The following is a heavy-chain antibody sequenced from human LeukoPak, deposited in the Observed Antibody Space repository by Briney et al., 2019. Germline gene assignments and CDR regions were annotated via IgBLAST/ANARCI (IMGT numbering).Heavy chain of an antibody. CDR3: ARHQRSGYYFNFDY. CDR2: IYHSGST. V-gene: IGHV4-38-2*02. D-gene: IGHD3-22*01. CDR1: GYSISSGYY. Sequence: SETLSLTCTVSGYSISSGYYWGWIRQPPGKGLEWIGSIYHSGSTYYNPSLKSRVTISVDTSKNQFSLKLSSVTAADTAVYYCARHQRSGYYFNFDYWGQGTLVTVSS. J-gene: IGHJ4*02.